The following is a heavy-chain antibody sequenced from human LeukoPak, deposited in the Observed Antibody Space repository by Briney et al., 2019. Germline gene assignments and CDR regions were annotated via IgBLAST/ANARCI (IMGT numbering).Heavy chain of an antibody. CDR1: GYTFTDYY. Sequence: ASVKVSCKASGYTFTDYYIHWVRQAPGQGLEWMGWINPNSGGTNYAQKFQGRVTITRDTSISPAYMELSRLISDVTAVYYCARDLFVRGRWVVPAAIGPIDHWGQGTLVTVSS. CDR3: ARDLFVRGRWVVPAAIGPIDH. D-gene: IGHD2-2*01. V-gene: IGHV1-2*02. CDR2: INPNSGGT. J-gene: IGHJ4*02.